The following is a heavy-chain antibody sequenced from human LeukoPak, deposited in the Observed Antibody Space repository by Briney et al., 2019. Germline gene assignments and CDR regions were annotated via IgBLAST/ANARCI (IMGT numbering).Heavy chain of an antibody. V-gene: IGHV3-48*03. CDR3: ARLTIPWDY. D-gene: IGHD3-9*01. Sequence: GGSLRLSCAASGFTFSSYEMNWVPQAPGKGLEWVSYISSSGSTIYYADSVKGRFTISRDNAKNSLYLQMNSLRAEDTAVYYCARLTIPWDYWGQGTLVTVSS. CDR1: GFTFSSYE. CDR2: ISSSGSTI. J-gene: IGHJ4*02.